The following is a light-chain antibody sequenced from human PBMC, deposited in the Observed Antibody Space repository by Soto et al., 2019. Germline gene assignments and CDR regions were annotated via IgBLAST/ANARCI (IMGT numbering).Light chain of an antibody. CDR3: KQYHDWYA. J-gene: IGKJ2*01. Sequence: EIVLTQSPATLSLSPGERATLSCWASQSVSNSLAWYQQRPGQSPRLLIYDVSTRATGIPARFGGSGSGTDFTLTISSLETEDSAVYFCKQYHDWYAFGQGTKLEI. CDR2: DVS. V-gene: IGKV3-11*01. CDR1: QSVSNS.